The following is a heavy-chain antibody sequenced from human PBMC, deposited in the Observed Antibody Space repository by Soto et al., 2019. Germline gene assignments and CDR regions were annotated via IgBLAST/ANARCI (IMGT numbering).Heavy chain of an antibody. CDR3: ARDATWLRPQMINWFDT. CDR2: TYYRSKWYN. Sequence: PSQTLSLTCAISGDSVSSNSAAWNWIRQSPSRGLEWLGRTYYRSKWYNDYAVSVKSRITINPDTSKNQFSLQLNSVTPEDTAVYYCARDATWLRPQMINWFDTGGQGALVTVFS. CDR1: GDSVSSNSAA. D-gene: IGHD6-19*01. V-gene: IGHV6-1*01. J-gene: IGHJ5*01.